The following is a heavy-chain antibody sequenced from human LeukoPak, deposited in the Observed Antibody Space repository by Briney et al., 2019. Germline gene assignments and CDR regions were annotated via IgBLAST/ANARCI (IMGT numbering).Heavy chain of an antibody. D-gene: IGHD3-3*01. Sequence: ASVTVSCKASGYTFTSYGISWVRQAPGQGLEWMGWISAYNGNTNYAQKLQGRVTMTTDTSTSTAYMELRSLRSDDTAVYYCAREKSSYDFWSGYYPTNYYYYGMDVWGQGTTVTVSS. CDR3: AREKSSYDFWSGYYPTNYYYYGMDV. J-gene: IGHJ6*02. V-gene: IGHV1-18*01. CDR2: ISAYNGNT. CDR1: GYTFTSYG.